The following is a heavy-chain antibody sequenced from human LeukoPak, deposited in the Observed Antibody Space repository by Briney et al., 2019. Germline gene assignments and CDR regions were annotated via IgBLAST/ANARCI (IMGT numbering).Heavy chain of an antibody. J-gene: IGHJ4*02. CDR1: GFSFRSYW. Sequence: GGSLRLSCAASGFSFRSYWMHWVRQAPGKGLVWVSRINKDGSSTMYADSVKGRFTISRDNAKNTLFLQMNSLRAEDTAVYYCAREPPHSDYWGQGTLVTVSS. D-gene: IGHD2-21*01. CDR3: AREPPHSDY. V-gene: IGHV3-74*03. CDR2: INKDGSST.